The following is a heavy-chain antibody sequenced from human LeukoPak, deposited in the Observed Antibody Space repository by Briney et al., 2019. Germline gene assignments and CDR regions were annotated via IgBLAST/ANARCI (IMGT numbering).Heavy chain of an antibody. CDR2: IDPTDSKT. D-gene: IGHD1-26*01. J-gene: IGHJ4*02. V-gene: IGHV5-10-1*01. CDR1: GYSFITYW. CDR3: ARPGYGGFEYFDS. Sequence: GESLKISCKGSGYSFITYWISWVRQMPGKGLEWMGRIDPTDSKTNYSPSFQGHVTISADKSTNTVYLQWSSLKVSDTAMYYCARPGYGGFEYFDSWGQGAQVTVSS.